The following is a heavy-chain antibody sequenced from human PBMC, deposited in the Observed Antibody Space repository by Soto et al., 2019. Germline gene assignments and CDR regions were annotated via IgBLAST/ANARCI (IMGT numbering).Heavy chain of an antibody. CDR2: ISDSCYSA. V-gene: IGHV3-23*01. D-gene: IGHD2-15*01. J-gene: IGHJ3*01. CDR1: GFTFSIYG. Sequence: GGSLRLSCAASGFTFSIYGMSWVRQVPGKGLEWVSTISDSCYSAYYADSVKGRFTISRDNSQNTLYLQMNRLRAPNQAVSYCERPYGGKIRYAPDLWGQGTMVTVS. CDR3: ERPYGGKIRYAPDL.